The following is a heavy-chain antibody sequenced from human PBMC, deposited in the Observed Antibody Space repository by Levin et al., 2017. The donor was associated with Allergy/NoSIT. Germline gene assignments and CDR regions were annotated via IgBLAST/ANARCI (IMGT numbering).Heavy chain of an antibody. CDR1: GASISSSDHS. D-gene: IGHD3-10*01. V-gene: IGHV4-30-2*01. CDR2: IYRSGSA. J-gene: IGHJ5*02. CDR3: ARGYHFYGSGSYYGWFDP. Sequence: SETLSLTCGVSGASISSSDHSWSWIRQPPGKGLEWIGYIYRSGSASYNPSLDSRVTISVDTSKNQFSLNLQSVTAADTAMYYCARGYHFYGSGSYYGWFDPWGQGTLVTISS.